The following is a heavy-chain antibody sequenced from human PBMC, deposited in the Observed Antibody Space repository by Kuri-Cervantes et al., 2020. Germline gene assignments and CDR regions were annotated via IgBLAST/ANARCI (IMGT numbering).Heavy chain of an antibody. D-gene: IGHD3-16*01. CDR1: GFTVSSNY. CDR2: IYSGGST. J-gene: IGHJ4*02. V-gene: IGHV3-66*01. CDR3: ARGWPGGGFVY. Sequence: GESLKISCAASGFTVSSNYMSWVRQAPGKGLEWVSVIYSGGSTYYADSVKGRFTISRDNSKNTLYLQMNSLRAEDTAVYYCARGWPGGGFVYWGQGTLVTVSS.